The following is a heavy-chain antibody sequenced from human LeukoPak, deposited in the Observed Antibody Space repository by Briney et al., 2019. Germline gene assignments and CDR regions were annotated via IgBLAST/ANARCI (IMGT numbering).Heavy chain of an antibody. V-gene: IGHV4-34*01. CDR2: INHSGST. Sequence: SETLSLTCAVYGGSFSGYYWSWIRQPPGKGLEWIGEINHSGSTNYNPSLKSRVTISADTSKNQFSLKLSSVTAADTAVYYCARVMYSSSWANWFDPWGQGTLVTVSS. J-gene: IGHJ5*02. D-gene: IGHD6-13*01. CDR3: ARVMYSSSWANWFDP. CDR1: GGSFSGYY.